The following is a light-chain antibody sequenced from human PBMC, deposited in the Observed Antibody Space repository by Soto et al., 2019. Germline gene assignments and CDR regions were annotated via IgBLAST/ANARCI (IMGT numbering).Light chain of an antibody. J-gene: IGLJ1*01. V-gene: IGLV2-14*03. CDR2: EVS. CDR1: SSDVGAYDY. CDR3: ASHTTTNTRV. Sequence: QSALTQPASVSGSPGQSIAISCTGTSSDVGAYDYVSWYQQHPDRAPRLVIYEVSNRPSVVSNRFSGSKSVNTATLTISGLQAEDEADYYCASHTTTNTRVFGTGTKLTVL.